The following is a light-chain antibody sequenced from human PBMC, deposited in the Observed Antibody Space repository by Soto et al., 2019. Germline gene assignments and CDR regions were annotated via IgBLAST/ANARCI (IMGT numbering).Light chain of an antibody. V-gene: IGKV1-39*01. CDR2: AAS. CDR3: QQSYSTPYS. Sequence: DIQMTQSPSSLSASVGDRVTITCRASQSISSYLNWHQQKPGKATKLLIYAASSLQSGVPSRFSGSGSGTDITLTISSMQPEDFATYYCQQSYSTPYSFGQGTKLKI. J-gene: IGKJ2*01. CDR1: QSISSY.